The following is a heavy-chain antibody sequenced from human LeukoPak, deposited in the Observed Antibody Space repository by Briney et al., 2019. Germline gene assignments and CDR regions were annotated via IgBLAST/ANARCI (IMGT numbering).Heavy chain of an antibody. CDR2: ISSSSSYI. CDR1: GFTFSSYS. D-gene: IGHD5-18*01. Sequence: GGSLRLSCAASGFTFSSYSMNWVRQAPGKGLEWVSSISSSSSYIYYADSVKGRFTISRDNAKNSLYLQMNSLRAEDTAVYYCALVMVTPLYYMDVWGKGTTVTVSS. V-gene: IGHV3-21*01. J-gene: IGHJ6*03. CDR3: ALVMVTPLYYMDV.